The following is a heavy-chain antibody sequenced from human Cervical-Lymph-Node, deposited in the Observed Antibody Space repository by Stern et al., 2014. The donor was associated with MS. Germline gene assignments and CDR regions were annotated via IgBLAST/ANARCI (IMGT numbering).Heavy chain of an antibody. Sequence: QLQLQESGPGLVKPSETLSLTCTVSGGSISSSSYYWGWIRQPPGKGLEWIGSIYYSGSTYYNPSLQSRVTISVVKYQKQLSLKLSSVTAADTAVYYCARFGDDILTGYYYYGMDVWGQGTTVTVSS. V-gene: IGHV4-39*01. CDR3: ARFGDDILTGYYYYGMDV. CDR2: IYYSGST. D-gene: IGHD3-9*01. CDR1: GGSISSSSYY. J-gene: IGHJ6*02.